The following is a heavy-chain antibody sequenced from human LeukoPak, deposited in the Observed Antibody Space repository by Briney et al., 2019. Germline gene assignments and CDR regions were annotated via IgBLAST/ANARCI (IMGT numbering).Heavy chain of an antibody. D-gene: IGHD2-15*01. V-gene: IGHV3-30*03. J-gene: IGHJ5*02. Sequence: PGGSLRLSCAASGFTFSSYGMHWVRQAPGKGLEWVAVISYDGSNKYYADSVKGRFTISRDNSKNTLYLQMNSLRAEDTAVYYCTREALSLFDPWGQGTLVTVSS. CDR2: ISYDGSNK. CDR3: TREALSLFDP. CDR1: GFTFSSYG.